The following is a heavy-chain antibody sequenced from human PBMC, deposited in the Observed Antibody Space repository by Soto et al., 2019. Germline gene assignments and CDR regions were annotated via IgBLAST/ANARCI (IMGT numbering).Heavy chain of an antibody. CDR3: ASEIIPLTTDWYFDL. J-gene: IGHJ2*01. V-gene: IGHV4-30-4*01. CDR1: GGSISGGVYY. CDR2: IYDSGST. Sequence: QVQLQESGPGLVKPSDTLSLTCTVSGGSISGGVYYWSWIRQPPGKGLEWIGYIYDSGSTYYNPSLKSRVTISVDTSKNQFSLWLSSVTAADTAVYSCASEIIPLTTDWYFDLWGRGTLVTVSS. D-gene: IGHD4-17*01.